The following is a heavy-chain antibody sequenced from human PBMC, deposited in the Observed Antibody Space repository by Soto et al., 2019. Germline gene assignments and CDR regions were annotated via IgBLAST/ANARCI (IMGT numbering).Heavy chain of an antibody. J-gene: IGHJ5*02. CDR2: ISAYTDTP. Sequence: ASVKVSCKASGYTFTNFGVTWVRRAPGQGLEWMGWISAYTDTPNYAQKFQGRVTMTIDTSTSTAYMDLRSLTPDDTAVYYCARVIPGVEAWFDPWGQGTLVPVSP. CDR1: GYTFTNFG. CDR3: ARVIPGVEAWFDP. D-gene: IGHD2-2*01. V-gene: IGHV1-18*01.